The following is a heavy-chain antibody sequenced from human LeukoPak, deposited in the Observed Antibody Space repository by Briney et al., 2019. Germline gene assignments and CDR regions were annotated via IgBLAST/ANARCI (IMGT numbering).Heavy chain of an antibody. CDR3: ARDGAVGGKFPYNWFDP. CDR2: IYYSGST. CDR1: GGSISSGDFY. J-gene: IGHJ5*02. V-gene: IGHV4-30-4*08. Sequence: PSETLSLTCTVSGGSISSGDFYWRWIRQPPGKGLEWIVYIYYSGSTYENPSLKSRITISGATPKNQFSLQLSSVTAADPAVYHCARDGAVGGKFPYNWFDPWGQGPLVTVSS. D-gene: IGHD4/OR15-4a*01.